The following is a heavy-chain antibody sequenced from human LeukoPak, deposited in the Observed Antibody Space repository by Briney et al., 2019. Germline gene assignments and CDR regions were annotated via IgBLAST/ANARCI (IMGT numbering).Heavy chain of an antibody. V-gene: IGHV4-34*01. CDR2: INDSGRI. Sequence: SETLSLTCAVYGGSFSNYYWSWIRQPPGKGLEGIGEINDSGRINYNPSLMSRVTISVDTSKNQFSLRFTSVTARETAVYYCARRWNYGRNYYIDVWGKGATVSVSS. CDR1: GGSFSNYY. J-gene: IGHJ6*03. CDR3: ARRWNYGRNYYIDV. D-gene: IGHD1-7*01.